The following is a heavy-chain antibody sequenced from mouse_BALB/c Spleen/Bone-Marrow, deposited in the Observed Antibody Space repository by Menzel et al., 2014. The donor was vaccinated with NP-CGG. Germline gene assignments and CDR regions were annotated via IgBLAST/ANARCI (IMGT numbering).Heavy chain of an antibody. Sequence: QVQLQQSGAKLVGPGVSVKISCKGSGYTFTDHTIHWVKRSHAKSLEWIGVISGYYGDAIHNQKFKGKATMTVDKSSSTAYMELARLTSEDSAIYYCARSGKVRSAMDYWGQGTSVTVSS. CDR3: ARSGKVRSAMDY. CDR2: ISGYYGDA. V-gene: IGHV1S137*01. CDR1: GYTFTDHT. J-gene: IGHJ4*01. D-gene: IGHD2-14*01.